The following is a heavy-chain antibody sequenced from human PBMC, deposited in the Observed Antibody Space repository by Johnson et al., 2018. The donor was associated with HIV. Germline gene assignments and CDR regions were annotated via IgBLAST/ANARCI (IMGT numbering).Heavy chain of an antibody. Sequence: QVQLVESGGGVVQPGRSLRLSCAVSGFTFSNYAMHWVRQAPGKGLEWVALISYDGSNKFYSDSVKGRFTISRDNAKNTLYLQMNSLRAEDTAVYYCARGVAMIVCWGQGTMVTVSS. CDR1: GFTFSNYA. D-gene: IGHD3-22*01. CDR2: ISYDGSNK. J-gene: IGHJ3*01. V-gene: IGHV3-30-3*01. CDR3: ARGVAMIVC.